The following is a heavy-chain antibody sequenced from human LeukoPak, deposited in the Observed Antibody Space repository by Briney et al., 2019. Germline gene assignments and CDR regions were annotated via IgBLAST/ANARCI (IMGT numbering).Heavy chain of an antibody. CDR3: AKGFYGSRYWYFDR. CDR2: IDYSGGSS. V-gene: IGHV3-23*01. Sequence: GSLRLSCTVSGFTLSSCEMSWIRQAPGRGLEWVSSIDYSGGSSYYADSVKGRFTISRDDSKNTLYLQMNSLRAEDTAVYYCAKGFYGSRYWYFDRWGRGTLVTVSS. D-gene: IGHD3-10*01. J-gene: IGHJ2*01. CDR1: GFTLSSCE.